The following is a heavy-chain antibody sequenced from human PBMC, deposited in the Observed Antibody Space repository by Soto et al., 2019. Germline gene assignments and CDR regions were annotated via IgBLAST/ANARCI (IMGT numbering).Heavy chain of an antibody. D-gene: IGHD1-1*01. Sequence: QVQLVESGGGLVKPGGSLRLSCAASGFTFRDYYMSWVRQAPGKGLEWVSYISGGGDDIYYADSVKGRFTISRDNADNLVYLQMSSLRAGDTAIYYCARANEGFGYWGQGILVTVSS. V-gene: IGHV3-11*01. CDR2: ISGGGDDI. CDR1: GFTFRDYY. CDR3: ARANEGFGY. J-gene: IGHJ4*02.